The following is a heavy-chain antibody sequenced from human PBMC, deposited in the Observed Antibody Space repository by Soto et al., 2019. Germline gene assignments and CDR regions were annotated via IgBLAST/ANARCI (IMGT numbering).Heavy chain of an antibody. Sequence: WVRQSPSRGLEWLGRTYYRSKWYYEYAVSVRGRITINPDTSKNQYSLQLNSVTPEDTAVYFCARGEQYSGRIFDYWGQGTLVTVSS. CDR3: ARGEQYSGRIFDY. D-gene: IGHD1-26*01. J-gene: IGHJ4*01. CDR2: TYYRSKWYY. V-gene: IGHV6-1*01.